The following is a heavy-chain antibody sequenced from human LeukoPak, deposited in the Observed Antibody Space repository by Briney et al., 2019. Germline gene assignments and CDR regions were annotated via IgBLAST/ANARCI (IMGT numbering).Heavy chain of an antibody. V-gene: IGHV4-39*01. Sequence: SETLSFTCTVSGGSISSSSYYWDWIRQPPGKGLEWIGTIYYSGTTYYNPSLKSRVTISVDTSRNQFSLKLSSVTATDTAVYYCARMIGDDAFDIWGQGTMVTVSS. D-gene: IGHD3-22*01. CDR1: GGSISSSSYY. J-gene: IGHJ3*02. CDR2: IYYSGTT. CDR3: ARMIGDDAFDI.